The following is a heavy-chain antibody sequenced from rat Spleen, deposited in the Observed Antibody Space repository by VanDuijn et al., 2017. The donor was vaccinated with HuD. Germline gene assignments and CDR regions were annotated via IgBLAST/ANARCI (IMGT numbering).Heavy chain of an antibody. J-gene: IGHJ3*01. D-gene: IGHD1-9*01. V-gene: IGHV5-29*01. CDR3: ANTYYGYWFAY. CDR1: GFTFSDYY. Sequence: EVQLVESDGGLVQPGRSLKLSCAASGFTFSDYYMAWVRQAPTKGLEWVAMISYDASATYYRDSVKGRFTLSRDNAKSTLYLQMGSLRSEDTATYYCANTYYGYWFAYWGQGTLVTVSS. CDR2: ISYDASAT.